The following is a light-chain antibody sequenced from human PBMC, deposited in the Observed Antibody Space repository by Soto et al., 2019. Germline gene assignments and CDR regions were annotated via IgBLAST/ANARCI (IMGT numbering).Light chain of an antibody. Sequence: DIPMTQSPSSLSASVGDRVTITCRASQSISSYLNWYQQKPGKAPKLLIYAASSLQSGVPSRFSGRVSGTDFTLTISSLQPEDFATYYCQQSYSTPRTFGQGTKVEIK. CDR2: AAS. J-gene: IGKJ1*01. CDR1: QSISSY. V-gene: IGKV1-39*01. CDR3: QQSYSTPRT.